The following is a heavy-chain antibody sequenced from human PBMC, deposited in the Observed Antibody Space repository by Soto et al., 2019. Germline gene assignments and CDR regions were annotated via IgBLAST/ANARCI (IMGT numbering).Heavy chain of an antibody. CDR2: ITGSGRDT. CDR3: AMGREYDFWSGYYTEMDY. V-gene: IGHV3-23*01. Sequence: PGGSLRLSCAASGFTFRNNVLSWVRQAPGKGLDWVSGITGSGRDTYYADSVKGRFTISRDNSKNMVFLQMNSLRTEDTAVYFCAMGREYDFWSGYYTEMDYWGQGTQVTVSS. J-gene: IGHJ4*02. D-gene: IGHD3-3*01. CDR1: GFTFRNNV.